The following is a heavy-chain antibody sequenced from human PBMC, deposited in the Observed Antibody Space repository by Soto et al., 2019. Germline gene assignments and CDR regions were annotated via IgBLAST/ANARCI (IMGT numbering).Heavy chain of an antibody. CDR1: GXTVSSYC. CDR2: INSDGSST. CDR3: ARSPEAFDI. Sequence: GSLRLSCAASGXTVSSYCMHWVRQAPGKELVWVSRINSDGSSTSYADSVKGRFTISTENAKNTLYLQMNSLRDEDTAVYYCARSPEAFDIWGQGTMGTVSS. J-gene: IGHJ3*02. V-gene: IGHV3-74*01.